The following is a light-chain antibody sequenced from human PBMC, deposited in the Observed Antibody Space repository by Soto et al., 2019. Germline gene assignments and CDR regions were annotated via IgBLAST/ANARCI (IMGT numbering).Light chain of an antibody. CDR2: AAS. Sequence: EIVLTQSPGTLSLSPGERATLSCRASQSVSSAYLAWYQHKPGQPPTLLIYAASSRVTGIPDRFSGSGSGTDFTLTIIRLEPEDFAVYYCQQYGSSSTWTFGQGTKVEIK. CDR1: QSVSSAY. CDR3: QQYGSSSTWT. J-gene: IGKJ1*01. V-gene: IGKV3-20*01.